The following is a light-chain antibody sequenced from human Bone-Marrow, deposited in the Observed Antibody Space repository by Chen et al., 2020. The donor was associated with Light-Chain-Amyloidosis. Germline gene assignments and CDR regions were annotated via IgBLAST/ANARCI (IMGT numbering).Light chain of an antibody. CDR1: SSDVGGYNY. Sequence: QSALTQPASVSGSPGQSITISCTGTSSDVGGYNYVSWYQQHPGKAPKLMIYDVSNRPSGVSNRFSGSKSGNTASLTISVLQAEDEADYYCSSYTSSSTLDVVFGAGTKVTVL. V-gene: IGLV2-14*01. CDR2: DVS. CDR3: SSYTSSSTLDVV. J-gene: IGLJ1*01.